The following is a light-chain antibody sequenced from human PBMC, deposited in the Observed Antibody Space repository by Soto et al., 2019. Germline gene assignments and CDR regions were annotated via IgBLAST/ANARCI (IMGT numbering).Light chain of an antibody. CDR2: AAS. Sequence: DIQLTQSPSFLSASVGDRVTITCRARQGISSYLAWYQQKPGKAPKLLIYAASTLQSGVPSRFSGSGSGTEFTLTISSLQPEDFANYYCQQLNSYPRFTFGPGTKVDIK. V-gene: IGKV1-9*01. CDR3: QQLNSYPRFT. J-gene: IGKJ3*01. CDR1: QGISSY.